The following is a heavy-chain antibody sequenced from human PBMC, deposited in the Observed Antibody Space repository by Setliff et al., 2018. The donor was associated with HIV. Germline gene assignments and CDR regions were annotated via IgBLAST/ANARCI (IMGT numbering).Heavy chain of an antibody. J-gene: IGHJ6*03. Sequence: GGSLRLSCVVSGFDFASFLIHWVRQAPGKGLEWVASISRDNFVRFYADSVRGRFNVSRDNAQKSLFLQMNSLKADDTAVYYCASSGYNYGGYYMDVWGKGTTVTVSS. D-gene: IGHD5-18*01. CDR2: ISRDNFVR. CDR3: ASSGYNYGGYYMDV. V-gene: IGHV3-21*04. CDR1: GFDFASFL.